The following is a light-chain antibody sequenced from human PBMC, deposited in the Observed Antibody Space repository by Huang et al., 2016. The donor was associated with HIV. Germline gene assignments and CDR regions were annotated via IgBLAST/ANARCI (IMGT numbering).Light chain of an antibody. CDR1: QSISSY. Sequence: DIQMTQSPSSLSASVVDRVTITCRASQSISSYLNWYQQKPGKAPKLLIYAASSLQSGVPSRFSGSGSGTDFTLTISSLQPEDFATYYCQQSYSIPWYTFGQGTKLEIK. V-gene: IGKV1-39*01. CDR2: AAS. J-gene: IGKJ2*01. CDR3: QQSYSIPWYT.